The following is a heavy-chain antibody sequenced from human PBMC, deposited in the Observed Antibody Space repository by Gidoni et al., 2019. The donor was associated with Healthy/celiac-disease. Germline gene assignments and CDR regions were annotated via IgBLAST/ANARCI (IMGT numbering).Heavy chain of an antibody. CDR3: ARQRYSSGWYLDY. CDR1: GGSISSSSYY. CDR2: IYYSGST. Sequence: QLQLQESGPGLVKPSETLSLTCTVSGGSISSSSYYWGWIRQPPGKGLEWIGSIYYSGSTYYIPSLKSRVTISVDTSKNQFSLKLSSVTAADTAVYYCARQRYSSGWYLDYWGQGTLVTVSS. J-gene: IGHJ4*02. D-gene: IGHD6-19*01. V-gene: IGHV4-39*01.